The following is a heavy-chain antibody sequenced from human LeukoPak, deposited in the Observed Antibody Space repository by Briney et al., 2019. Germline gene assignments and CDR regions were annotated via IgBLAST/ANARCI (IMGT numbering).Heavy chain of an antibody. J-gene: IGHJ3*02. D-gene: IGHD6-19*01. CDR1: GYTFTSYG. CDR3: ARDPWGQWLVKDGDAFDI. CDR2: ISAYNGNT. V-gene: IGHV1-18*01. Sequence: ASVKVSCKASGYTFTSYGISWVRQAPGQGLEWMGWISAYNGNTNYAQKLQGRVTMTTDTSTSTAYMELRSLRSDDTAVYYCARDPWGQWLVKDGDAFDIWGQGTMVTVSS.